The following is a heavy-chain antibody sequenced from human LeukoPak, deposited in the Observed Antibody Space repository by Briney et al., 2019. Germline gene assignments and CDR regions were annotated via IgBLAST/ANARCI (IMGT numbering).Heavy chain of an antibody. CDR1: GGSINSSDHY. J-gene: IGHJ3*02. Sequence: KPSETLPLTCTVSGGSINSSDHYWAWIRQPPGKGLEWIGSKYYSGDTYYSPSLKSRVTISVDTSRNKFALKLNSVTAADTAVYFCARHRLEGDTFDIWGQGTKVTVSS. D-gene: IGHD3-3*01. CDR2: KYYSGDT. V-gene: IGHV4-39*01. CDR3: ARHRLEGDTFDI.